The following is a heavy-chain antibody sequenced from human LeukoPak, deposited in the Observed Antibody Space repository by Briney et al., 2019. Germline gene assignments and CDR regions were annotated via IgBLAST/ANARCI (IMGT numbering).Heavy chain of an antibody. Sequence: ASVKVSCKASGYTFTSYDINWVRQATGQGLGWMGWMSPNSANTGYAQKFQGRVTMTRNTSISTAYMELSSLRSEDTAVYYCARLASSSWPLYYYYGMDVWGQGTTVTVSS. V-gene: IGHV1-8*01. J-gene: IGHJ6*02. CDR2: MSPNSANT. D-gene: IGHD6-13*01. CDR1: GYTFTSYD. CDR3: ARLASSSWPLYYYYGMDV.